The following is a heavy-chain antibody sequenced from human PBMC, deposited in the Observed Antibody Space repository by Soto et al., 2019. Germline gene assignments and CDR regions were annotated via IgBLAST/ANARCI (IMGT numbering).Heavy chain of an antibody. V-gene: IGHV3-53*01. D-gene: IGHD6-25*01. Sequence: GGSLRLSCAASGFTVSSNYMSWVRQAPGKGLEWVSVIYSGGSTYYADSVKGRFTISRDNSKNTLYLQMNSLRAEDTAVYYCAREFRAAGQPRSYGMDVWGQGTTVTVSS. CDR3: AREFRAAGQPRSYGMDV. CDR1: GFTVSSNY. J-gene: IGHJ6*02. CDR2: IYSGGST.